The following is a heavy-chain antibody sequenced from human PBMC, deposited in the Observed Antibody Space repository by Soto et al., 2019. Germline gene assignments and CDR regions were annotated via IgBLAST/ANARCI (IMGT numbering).Heavy chain of an antibody. V-gene: IGHV4-34*01. Sequence: SSETLSLTCAVYGGSFSGYYWSWIRQPPGKGLEWIGEINHSGGTNYNPSLKSRVTISVDTSKNQFSLKLSSVTAADTAVYYCARGTYSGYDFWNLEKSTYDYWGQGTLVTVSS. CDR2: INHSGGT. D-gene: IGHD5-12*01. CDR3: ARGTYSGYDFWNLEKSTYDY. CDR1: GGSFSGYY. J-gene: IGHJ4*02.